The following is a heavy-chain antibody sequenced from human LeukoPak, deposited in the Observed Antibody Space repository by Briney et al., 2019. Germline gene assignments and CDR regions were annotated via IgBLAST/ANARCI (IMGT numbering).Heavy chain of an antibody. V-gene: IGHV4-4*02. J-gene: IGHJ4*02. CDR1: GGSISSSNW. D-gene: IGHD3-22*01. CDR3: ARGLEQTYYYDSSGHRGNDY. Sequence: SETLSLTCAVSGGSISSSNWWSWVRQPPGKGLEWIGEIYHSGSTNYNPSLKSRVTISVDTSKNQFSLKLSSVTAADTAVYYCARGLEQTYYYDSSGHRGNDYWGQGTLVTVSS. CDR2: IYHSGST.